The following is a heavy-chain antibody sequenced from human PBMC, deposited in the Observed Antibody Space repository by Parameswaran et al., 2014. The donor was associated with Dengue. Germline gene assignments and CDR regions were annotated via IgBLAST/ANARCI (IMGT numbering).Heavy chain of an antibody. Sequence: VRQAPGKGLEWIGEINHSGSTNYNPSLKSRVTISVDTSKNQFSLKLSSVTAADTAVYYCARVLSYYDSSGSRWNRYYFDYWGQGTLVTVSS. V-gene: IGHV4-34*01. J-gene: IGHJ4*02. CDR3: ARVLSYYDSSGSRWNRYYFDY. CDR2: INHSGST. D-gene: IGHD3-22*01.